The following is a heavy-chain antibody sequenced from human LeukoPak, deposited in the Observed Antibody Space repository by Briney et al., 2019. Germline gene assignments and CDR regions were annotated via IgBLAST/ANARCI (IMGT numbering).Heavy chain of an antibody. CDR1: GFTFSSYS. J-gene: IGHJ4*02. D-gene: IGHD5-24*01. Sequence: GGSLRLSCAASGFTFSSYSMNWVRQAPGKGLEWVSYISSSSSTIYYADSVKGRFTISRDNAKNSLYLQMNSLRAEDTAVYYCARCPKATINCPVDYWAREPWSPSPQ. CDR2: ISSSSSTI. CDR3: ARCPKATINCPVDY. V-gene: IGHV3-48*04.